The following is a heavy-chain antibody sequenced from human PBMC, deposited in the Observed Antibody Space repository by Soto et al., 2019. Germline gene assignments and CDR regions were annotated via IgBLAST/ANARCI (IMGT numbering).Heavy chain of an antibody. J-gene: IGHJ6*04. Sequence: EEQLVQSGGGLVQPGGSLRLSCAASGFSFSSYDLFWVRQAPGKGLEYVSAVSRNGINTYYANSVKGRFTISRDNSKNIMYLQMGTLRAEDMAVYYCAITYYVFDVWGKGTTVIVSS. V-gene: IGHV3-64*01. CDR1: GFSFSSYD. CDR2: VSRNGINT. CDR3: AITYYVFDV. D-gene: IGHD3-3*01.